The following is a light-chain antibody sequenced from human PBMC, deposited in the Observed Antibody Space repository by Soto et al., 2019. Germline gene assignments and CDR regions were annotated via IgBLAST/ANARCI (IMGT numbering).Light chain of an antibody. V-gene: IGKV1-39*02. CDR3: QQYNNWPT. J-gene: IGKJ5*01. Sequence: TSRASQSISSYLNWYQQKPGKAPKLLIYAASSLQSGVPSRFSGSGSGTEFTLTISSLQSEDFAVYYCQQYNNWPTFGQGTRLEI. CDR2: AAS. CDR1: QSISSY.